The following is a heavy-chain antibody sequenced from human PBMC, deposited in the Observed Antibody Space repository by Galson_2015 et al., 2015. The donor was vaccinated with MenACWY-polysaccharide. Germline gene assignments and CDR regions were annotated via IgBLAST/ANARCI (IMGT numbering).Heavy chain of an antibody. J-gene: IGHJ6*02. CDR2: ISHDGSNK. CDR3: ARTYCSRTTCYGMDV. Sequence: SLRLSCAASGFTFSSYAIHWVRQAPGKGLEWVAIISHDGSNKYYADSVKGQFTISRDNSKNTMYLQMNSLKSDDTAVYYCARTYCSRTTCYGMDVWGQGTTVTVSS. D-gene: IGHD2/OR15-2a*01. V-gene: IGHV3-30-3*01. CDR1: GFTFSSYA.